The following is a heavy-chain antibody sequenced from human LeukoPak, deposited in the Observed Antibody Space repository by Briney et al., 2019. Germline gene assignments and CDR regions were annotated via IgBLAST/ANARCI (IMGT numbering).Heavy chain of an antibody. J-gene: IGHJ4*02. CDR1: GFTFSSYS. V-gene: IGHV3-21*01. Sequence: GGSLRLSCAASGFTFSSYSMNWVRQAPGKGLEWVSSISSSSSYIYYADSVKGRFTISRDNAKNSLYLQVNSLRAEDTAVYYCARGGEYYDSSGYYYPEGRYFDYWGQGTLVTVSS. CDR3: ARGGEYYDSSGYYYPEGRYFDY. D-gene: IGHD3-22*01. CDR2: ISSSSSYI.